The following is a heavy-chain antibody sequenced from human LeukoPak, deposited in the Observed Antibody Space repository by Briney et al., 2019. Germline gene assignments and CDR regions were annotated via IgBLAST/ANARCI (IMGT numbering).Heavy chain of an antibody. CDR2: ISAYNGNT. J-gene: IGHJ5*02. CDR1: GYTFTSYG. Sequence: ASVKVSCKASGYTFTSYGISWVRQAPGQGLEWMGWISAYNGNTNYAQKLQGRVTMTTDTYTSTAYMELRSLRSDDTAVYYCASDYCSGGSCYANWFDPWGQGTLVTVSS. D-gene: IGHD2-15*01. V-gene: IGHV1-18*01. CDR3: ASDYCSGGSCYANWFDP.